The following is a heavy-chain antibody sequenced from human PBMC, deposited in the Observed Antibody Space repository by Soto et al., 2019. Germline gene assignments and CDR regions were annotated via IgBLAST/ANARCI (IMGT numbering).Heavy chain of an antibody. CDR3: ARGSGWYDAFDI. Sequence: ASVKVSCKASGYRFTGYGLHWVRQAPGQGLQWMGWINPKSGATDYAQKFQGRVTMTREMSTNTAYLELSRLRSDDTAVYYCARGSGWYDAFDIWGQGTMVTVSS. V-gene: IGHV1-2*02. D-gene: IGHD6-19*01. CDR2: INPKSGAT. CDR1: GYRFTGYG. J-gene: IGHJ3*02.